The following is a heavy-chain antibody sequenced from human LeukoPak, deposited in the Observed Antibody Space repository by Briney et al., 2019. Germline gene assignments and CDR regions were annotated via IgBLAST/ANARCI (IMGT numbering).Heavy chain of an antibody. Sequence: PGGSLRLSCAASGFTLSNYVMNWVRQAPGKGLEWVSSISGSTSYTNYADSVKGRFTISRDNAKNSLYLQMNSLRAEDTAVYYCARDSGFYSDRSGFDYWGQGTLVTVSS. CDR1: GFTLSNYV. D-gene: IGHD3-22*01. CDR3: ARDSGFYSDRSGFDY. CDR2: ISGSTSYT. V-gene: IGHV3-21*01. J-gene: IGHJ4*02.